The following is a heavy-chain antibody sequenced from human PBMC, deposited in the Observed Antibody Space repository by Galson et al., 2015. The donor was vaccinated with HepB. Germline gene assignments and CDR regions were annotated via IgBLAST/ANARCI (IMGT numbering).Heavy chain of an antibody. D-gene: IGHD6-19*01. CDR3: ARPEQWLAPLVYYYYYGMDV. CDR2: ISSSSSYI. Sequence: SLRLSCAASGFTFSSYSMNWVRQAPGKGLEWVSSISSSSSYIYYADSVKGRFTISRDNAKNSLYLQMNSLRAEDTAVYYCARPEQWLAPLVYYYYYGMDVWGQGTTVTVSS. V-gene: IGHV3-21*01. J-gene: IGHJ6*02. CDR1: GFTFSSYS.